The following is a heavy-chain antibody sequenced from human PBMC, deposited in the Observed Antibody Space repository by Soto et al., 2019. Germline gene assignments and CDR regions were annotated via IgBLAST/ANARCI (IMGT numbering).Heavy chain of an antibody. CDR2: ISDYNTNT. J-gene: IGHJ4*02. CDR1: GYTFTSYH. Sequence: QVKLVQSGAEVKKPGASVKVSCKTSGYTFTSYHISWVRQAPGQGLEWRGWISDYNTNTNYAQKFQGRVTMTTDTLTSTAYMELRSLRSDDTAVLYCARDTPPTDYWGQGTPVTVSS. V-gene: IGHV1-18*01. CDR3: ARDTPPTDY.